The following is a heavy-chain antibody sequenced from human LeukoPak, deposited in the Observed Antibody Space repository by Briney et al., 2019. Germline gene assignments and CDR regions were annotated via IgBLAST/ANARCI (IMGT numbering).Heavy chain of an antibody. Sequence: PSETLSLTCTVSGYSISSGYYWGWIRQPPGKGLEWIGRIYTSGSTNYNPSLKSRVTISVDTSKNQFSLKLSSVTAADTAVYYCAREPSGVLGFDYWGQGTLVTVSS. V-gene: IGHV4-38-2*02. CDR3: AREPSGVLGFDY. CDR2: IYTSGST. CDR1: GYSISSGYY. J-gene: IGHJ4*02. D-gene: IGHD3-10*01.